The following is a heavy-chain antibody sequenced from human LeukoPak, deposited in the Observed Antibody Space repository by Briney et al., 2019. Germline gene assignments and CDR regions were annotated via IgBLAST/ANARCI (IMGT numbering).Heavy chain of an antibody. CDR1: GDSVSSNSAA. CDR3: ARSQYDILTGYYYYGMDV. CDR2: TYYRPKWYN. Sequence: SQTLSLTCAISGDSVSSNSAAWNWIRQSPSRGLEWLGRTYYRPKWYNDYAVSVKSRITINPDTSKNQFSLQLNSVTPEDTAVYYCARSQYDILTGYYYYGMDVWGQGTTVTVSS. V-gene: IGHV6-1*01. D-gene: IGHD3-9*01. J-gene: IGHJ6*02.